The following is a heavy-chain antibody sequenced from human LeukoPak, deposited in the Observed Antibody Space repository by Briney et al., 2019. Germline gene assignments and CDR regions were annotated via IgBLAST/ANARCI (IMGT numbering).Heavy chain of an antibody. J-gene: IGHJ4*02. D-gene: IGHD3-22*01. Sequence: PSETLSLTCAVYGGSFSGYYWSWIRQPPGKGLEWIGEINHSGSTYYNPSLKSRVTTSVDTSKNQFSLKLSSVTAADTAVYYCARAGYDSSGYYYDYWGQGTLVTVSS. CDR2: INHSGST. CDR3: ARAGYDSSGYYYDY. V-gene: IGHV4-34*01. CDR1: GGSFSGYY.